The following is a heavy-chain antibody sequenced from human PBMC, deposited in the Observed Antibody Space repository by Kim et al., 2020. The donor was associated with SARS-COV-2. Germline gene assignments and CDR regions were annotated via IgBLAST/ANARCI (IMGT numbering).Heavy chain of an antibody. Sequence: GGSLRLSCAASGFTFSSYSMNWVHQAPGKGLEWVSYITSSSSTIYHADSVKGRFTISRDNAKNSLYLQMNSLRAEDTAVYYCARFSSYYYYYGMDVWGQG. J-gene: IGHJ6*02. V-gene: IGHV3-48*01. D-gene: IGHD6-13*01. CDR1: GFTFSSYS. CDR3: ARFSSYYYYYGMDV. CDR2: ITSSSSTI.